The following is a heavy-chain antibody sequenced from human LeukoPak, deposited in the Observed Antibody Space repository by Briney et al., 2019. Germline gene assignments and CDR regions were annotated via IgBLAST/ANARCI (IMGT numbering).Heavy chain of an antibody. V-gene: IGHV4-38-2*02. Sequence: SETLSLTCTVSGYSISSGYYWVWIRQPPGKGLEWIGNIYHSGSTYYNPSLKSRVTISVDTSKNQFSLKLSSVTAADTAVYYCARHCYYDSSGYCTNAFDIWGQGTMVTVSS. CDR1: GYSISSGYY. D-gene: IGHD3-22*01. J-gene: IGHJ3*02. CDR3: ARHCYYDSSGYCTNAFDI. CDR2: IYHSGST.